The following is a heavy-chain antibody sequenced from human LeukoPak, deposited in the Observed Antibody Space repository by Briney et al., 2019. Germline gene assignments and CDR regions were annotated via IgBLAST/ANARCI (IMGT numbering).Heavy chain of an antibody. V-gene: IGHV3-48*01. Sequence: GGSPRLSCAASGFTFSNYSMNWVRQAPGKGLEWVSYISSSSSTIYFADSMKGRFTISRDNAKNSLYLQMNSLRAEDTAVYYCARDFSSGSYYGDYYFDYWGQGTLVTVSS. CDR2: ISSSSSTI. J-gene: IGHJ4*02. D-gene: IGHD1-26*01. CDR1: GFTFSNYS. CDR3: ARDFSSGSYYGDYYFDY.